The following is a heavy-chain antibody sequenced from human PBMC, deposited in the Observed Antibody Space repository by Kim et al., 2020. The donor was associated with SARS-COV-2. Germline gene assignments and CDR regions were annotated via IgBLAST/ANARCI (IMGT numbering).Heavy chain of an antibody. J-gene: IGHJ6*02. Sequence: SVKVSCKASGGTFSSYAISWVRQAPGQGLEWMGGIIPIFGTANYAQKFQGRVTITADGSTSTAYMELSSLRSEDTAVYYCARSPIVATIWGYYYYGMDVWGQGTTVTVSS. CDR1: GGTFSSYA. CDR2: IIPIFGTA. D-gene: IGHD5-12*01. CDR3: ARSPIVATIWGYYYYGMDV. V-gene: IGHV1-69*13.